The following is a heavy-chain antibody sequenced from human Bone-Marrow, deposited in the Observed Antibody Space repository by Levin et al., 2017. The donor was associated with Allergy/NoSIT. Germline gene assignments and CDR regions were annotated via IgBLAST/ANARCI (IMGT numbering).Heavy chain of an antibody. Sequence: GASVKVSCKAPGDTFHGYSITWVRQAPGQGLEWMGTIIPVLRLAKYAREFQGRVSIIADKSTSAAYMELSSRKFEDTAVYYCARDSQEAAGPAFFDYWGQGTLVTVSS. CDR2: IIPVLRLA. D-gene: IGHD6-13*01. V-gene: IGHV1-69*02. J-gene: IGHJ4*02. CDR1: GDTFHGYS. CDR3: ARDSQEAAGPAFFDY.